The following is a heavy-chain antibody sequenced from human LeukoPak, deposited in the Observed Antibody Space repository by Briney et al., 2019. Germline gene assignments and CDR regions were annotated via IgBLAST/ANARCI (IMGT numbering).Heavy chain of an antibody. V-gene: IGHV1-3*01. Sequence: ASVKVSCKASGYTFTSYAMHWVRQAPGQRLEWMGWINACNGNTKYSQKFQGRVTITRDTSASTAYMELSSLRSEDTAVYYCARDSDLWFYYYYGMDVWGQGTTVTVSS. CDR1: GYTFTSYA. CDR3: ARDSDLWFYYYYGMDV. CDR2: INACNGNT. D-gene: IGHD3-10*01. J-gene: IGHJ6*02.